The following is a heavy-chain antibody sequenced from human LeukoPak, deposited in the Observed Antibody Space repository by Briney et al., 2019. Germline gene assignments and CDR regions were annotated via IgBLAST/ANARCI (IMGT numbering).Heavy chain of an antibody. J-gene: IGHJ5*02. CDR2: ISNYFGVT. CDR3: ARDSDYSGNGNGDWIDP. D-gene: IGHD4-11*01. CDR1: GFRFTSFG. V-gene: IGHV1-18*04. Sequence: ASVNVSCKASGFRFTSFGVSWVREAPGQGLEWMGWISNYFGVTHYAEKFEDRVTMTIDTSTATAYMELRSLRYDDTAIYYCARDSDYSGNGNGDWIDPWGQGTVVTVSS.